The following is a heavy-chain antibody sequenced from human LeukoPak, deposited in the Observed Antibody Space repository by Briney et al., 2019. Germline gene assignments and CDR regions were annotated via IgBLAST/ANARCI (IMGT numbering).Heavy chain of an antibody. CDR3: AKDLHSSGWYDY. V-gene: IGHV3-9*01. CDR1: GFTFDDYA. J-gene: IGHJ4*02. CDR2: ISWNSGSI. D-gene: IGHD6-19*01. Sequence: GGSLRLSCAASGFTFDDYAMHWVRQAPGKGLEWVSGISWNSGSIDYADSVKGRFTISRDNAKNSLYLQMNSLRAEDTALYYCAKDLHSSGWYDYWGQGTLVTVSS.